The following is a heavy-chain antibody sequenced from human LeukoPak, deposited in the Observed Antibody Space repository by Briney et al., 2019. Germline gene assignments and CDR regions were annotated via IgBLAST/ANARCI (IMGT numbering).Heavy chain of an antibody. Sequence: GESLKISCKGSGYSFTSYWIGWVRQMPGKGLEWMGIIYPGDSDTRYSPSFQGQVTISADKSISTAYLQWSSLKASDTAMYYRARHTRYCSSTSCYLASGFDYWGQGTLVTVSS. D-gene: IGHD2-2*01. CDR1: GYSFTSYW. V-gene: IGHV5-51*01. J-gene: IGHJ4*02. CDR3: ARHTRYCSSTSCYLASGFDY. CDR2: IYPGDSDT.